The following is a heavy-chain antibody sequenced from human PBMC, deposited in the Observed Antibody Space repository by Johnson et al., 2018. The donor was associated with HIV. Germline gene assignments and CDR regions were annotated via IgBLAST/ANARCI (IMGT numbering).Heavy chain of an antibody. CDR2: IYSGGTT. Sequence: VQLVESGGGVVQPGGSLRLSCAASGFTVSNNYMNWVRQAPGKGLEWVSVIYSGGTTYYADSVKGRFTISRDNAKNSLYLQMNSLRAEDTAVYYCARLGSSSWYGDDAFDIWGQGTMVTVSS. CDR3: ARLGSSSWYGDDAFDI. J-gene: IGHJ3*02. V-gene: IGHV3-66*04. D-gene: IGHD6-13*01. CDR1: GFTVSNNY.